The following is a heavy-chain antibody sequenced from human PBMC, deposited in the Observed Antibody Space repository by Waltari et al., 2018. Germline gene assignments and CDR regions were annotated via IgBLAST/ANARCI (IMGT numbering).Heavy chain of an antibody. J-gene: IGHJ4*02. CDR3: VRQLTTANPWYIDS. V-gene: IGHV4-31*03. Sequence: VQLQESGPGLVKASQTLSLTCTVSGGSISYGTNYWSWIRQHPGEGLEWIGNSYWSGSVYYNPSRKSRVSISVDRSKNLFSLRLNSVTAADTAVFYCVRQLTTANPWYIDSWGQGTLVTVSS. D-gene: IGHD1-1*01. CDR1: GGSISYGTNY. CDR2: SYWSGSV.